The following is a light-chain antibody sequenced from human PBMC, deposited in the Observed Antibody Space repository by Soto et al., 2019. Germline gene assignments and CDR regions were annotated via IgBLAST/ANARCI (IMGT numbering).Light chain of an antibody. CDR2: DVN. CDR1: SSDVGGYDY. CDR3: NSYSTSSTPLV. Sequence: QSALTQPASVSGSPGQSITISCTGTSSDVGGYDYVSWYQQHPGKAPRLMIYDVNSRPSGVSNRFSGSKSGNTASLTISGLQAEDEADYYCNSYSTSSTPLVFGGGTKLTVL. J-gene: IGLJ2*01. V-gene: IGLV2-14*03.